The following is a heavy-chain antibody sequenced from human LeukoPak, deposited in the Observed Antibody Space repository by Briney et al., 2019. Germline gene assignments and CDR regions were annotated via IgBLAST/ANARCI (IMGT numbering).Heavy chain of an antibody. CDR2: IYYSGST. CDR1: GVSINSGTHY. V-gene: IGHV4-61*01. CDR3: ARVSTVADY. Sequence: SETLSLTCTVSGVSINSGTHYWSWIRQPPGKGLEWIGYIYYSGSTNYNPSLKSRVTISVDTSKNQFSLKLSSVTAADTAVYYCARVSTVADYWGQGTLVTVSS. D-gene: IGHD4-11*01. J-gene: IGHJ4*02.